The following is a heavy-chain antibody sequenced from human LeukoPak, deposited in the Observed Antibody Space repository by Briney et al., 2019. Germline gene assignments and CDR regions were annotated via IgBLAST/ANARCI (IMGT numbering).Heavy chain of an antibody. Sequence: GGSLRLSCAASGFTFSSYSMNWVRQAPGKGLKWISYISSDSSTIYYADSVKGRFTISRDNAKNSLYLQMNSLRAEATAVYYCARVLHKRMYDSTTYFPYWGQGILVTVSS. CDR2: ISSDSSTI. D-gene: IGHD3-22*01. CDR1: GFTFSSYS. CDR3: ARVLHKRMYDSTTYFPY. V-gene: IGHV3-48*01. J-gene: IGHJ4*02.